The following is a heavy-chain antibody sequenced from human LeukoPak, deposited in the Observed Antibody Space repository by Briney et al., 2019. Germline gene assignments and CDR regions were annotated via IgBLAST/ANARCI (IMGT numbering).Heavy chain of an antibody. D-gene: IGHD3-10*01. J-gene: IGHJ4*02. Sequence: GGSLRLSCTASGFTFSTYAMSWVRQAPGKGLEWVSVIYSGGSIYYADSVKGRFTISRDNSKNTLYLQMNSLRAEDTAVYYCARDAYYYSAVGYYHLRDYWGQGTLVTVSS. CDR1: GFTFSTYA. V-gene: IGHV3-66*01. CDR2: IYSGGSI. CDR3: ARDAYYYSAVGYYHLRDY.